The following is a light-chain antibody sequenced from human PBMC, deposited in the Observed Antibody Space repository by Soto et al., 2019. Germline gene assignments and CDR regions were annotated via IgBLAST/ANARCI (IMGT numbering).Light chain of an antibody. CDR3: QQLNSFPIT. V-gene: IGKV3D-15*01. CDR2: GAS. J-gene: IGKJ5*01. CDR1: QSVNTN. Sequence: EVVMKQSPATLSVSPGERATLSCRASQSVNTNLAWYQQKPGQAPRLLIYGASSRATGIPDRFSGSGSGTDFTLTISRLEPEDFATYYCQQLNSFPITFGQGGLLEIK.